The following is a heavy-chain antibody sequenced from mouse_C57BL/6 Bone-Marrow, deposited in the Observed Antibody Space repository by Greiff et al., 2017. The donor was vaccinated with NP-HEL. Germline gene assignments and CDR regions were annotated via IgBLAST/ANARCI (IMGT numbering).Heavy chain of an antibody. Sequence: VQLQQSGAELARPGASVKLSCTASGYTFTSSGISWVKQRTGQGLEWIGEIYPRSGNTYYNAKFKGKATLTADKSSSTAYMELRTLTSEDSAVYFCARRFPPRRGGMDYWGQGTSVTVSS. D-gene: IGHD3-1*01. CDR2: IYPRSGNT. CDR1: GYTFTSSG. J-gene: IGHJ4*01. CDR3: ARRFPPRRGGMDY. V-gene: IGHV1-81*01.